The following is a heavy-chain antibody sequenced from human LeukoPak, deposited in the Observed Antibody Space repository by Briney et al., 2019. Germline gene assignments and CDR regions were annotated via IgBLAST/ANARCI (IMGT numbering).Heavy chain of an antibody. V-gene: IGHV3-53*01. CDR1: GFIVSSNY. CDR2: IYSSGST. Sequence: GGSLRLSCAASGFIVSSNYMSWVRQAPGKGLEWVSLIYSSGSTYYTVSVKGRFTISRDHSKNTLYLQMNSLRAEDAALYYCARGLESCSSGSCFKDWGQGTLVTVSS. D-gene: IGHD2-15*01. J-gene: IGHJ4*02. CDR3: ARGLESCSSGSCFKD.